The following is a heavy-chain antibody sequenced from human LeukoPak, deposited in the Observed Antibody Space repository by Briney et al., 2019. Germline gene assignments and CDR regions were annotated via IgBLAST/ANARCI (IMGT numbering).Heavy chain of an antibody. V-gene: IGHV3-7*01. CDR3: AAWYSETTQEHNS. CDR2: INPDGNEK. CDR1: GFTFSSYA. Sequence: GGSLRLSCTASGFTFSSYAMTWVRQTPGKGLEWVANINPDGNEKSYVDSVKGRFTISRDNAKTSLFLQMNSLRAEDTALYYCAAWYSETTQEHNSWGQGTLVTVSS. D-gene: IGHD2-21*01. J-gene: IGHJ4*02.